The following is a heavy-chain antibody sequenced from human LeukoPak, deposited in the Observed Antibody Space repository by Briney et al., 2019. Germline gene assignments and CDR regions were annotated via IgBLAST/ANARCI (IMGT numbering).Heavy chain of an antibody. CDR1: GFTFDDYA. CDR2: ISWNSGSI. D-gene: IGHD3-10*01. J-gene: IGHJ4*02. CDR3: AKDIFTMVRGVVDY. V-gene: IGHV3-9*01. Sequence: GGSLRLSCAASGFTFDDYAMHWVRQAPGKGLEWVSGISWNSGSIGYADSVKGRFAISRDNAKNSLYLQMNSLRAEDTALYYCAKDIFTMVRGVVDYWGQGTLVTVSS.